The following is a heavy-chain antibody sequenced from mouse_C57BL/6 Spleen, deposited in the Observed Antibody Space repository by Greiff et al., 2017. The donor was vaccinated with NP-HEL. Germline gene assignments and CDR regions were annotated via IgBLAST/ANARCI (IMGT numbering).Heavy chain of an antibody. CDR2: IDPSDGYT. J-gene: IGHJ2*01. V-gene: IGHV1-50*01. CDR1: GYTFTSYW. Sequence: VQLQQPGAELVKPGASVKLSCKASGYTFTSYWMHWVKQRPGQGLEWIGEIDPSDGYTNYKQKFKGKATLTVDTSSSTAYMQLSSLTSEDSAVYYCARGRCGTGWGQGTTLTVSS. D-gene: IGHD1-1*02. CDR3: ARGRCGTG.